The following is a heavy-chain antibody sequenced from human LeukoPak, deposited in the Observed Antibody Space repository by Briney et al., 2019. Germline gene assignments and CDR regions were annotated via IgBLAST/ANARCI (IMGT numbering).Heavy chain of an antibody. J-gene: IGHJ4*02. V-gene: IGHV3-30*18. D-gene: IGHD1/OR15-1a*01. CDR3: AKINNDDDY. CDR1: GFTFTAFG. CDR2: ISPDGYTE. Sequence: GGSLRLSRAASGFTFTAFGIHWVRQAPGKGLEWVAAISPDGYTEYYIDSVKGRFTISRDNSKNMIYLQMNSLRREDSAVYFCAKINNDDDYWGQGTLVTVSS.